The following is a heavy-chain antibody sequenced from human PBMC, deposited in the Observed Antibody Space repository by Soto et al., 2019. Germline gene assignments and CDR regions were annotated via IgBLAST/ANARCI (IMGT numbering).Heavy chain of an antibody. D-gene: IGHD3-10*01. CDR1: GFPFSTYS. Sequence: GGSLRLSCAASGFPFSTYSMSWVRQAPGKGLEWVASISGYSTYIYYADSLRGRFTISRDNAKNSVHLQMNSLRAEDTAVYYCARVPDYNTLDAWGQGTTVTVSS. CDR2: ISGYSTYI. V-gene: IGHV3-21*01. CDR3: ARVPDYNTLDA. J-gene: IGHJ6*02.